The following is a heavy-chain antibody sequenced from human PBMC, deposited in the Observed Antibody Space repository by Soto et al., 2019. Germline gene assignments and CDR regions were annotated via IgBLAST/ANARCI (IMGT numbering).Heavy chain of an antibody. J-gene: IGHJ4*02. CDR1: GYPFTSYD. CDR3: ASLDSSSWPRIDY. Sequence: ASLKVSCKSSGYPFTSYDINWVRQATGQGLEWMGWMNPNSGNTGYAQKFQGRVTMTRNTSISTAYMELSSLRSEDTAVYYCASLDSSSWPRIDYWGQGTLVTVSS. CDR2: MNPNSGNT. D-gene: IGHD6-13*01. V-gene: IGHV1-8*01.